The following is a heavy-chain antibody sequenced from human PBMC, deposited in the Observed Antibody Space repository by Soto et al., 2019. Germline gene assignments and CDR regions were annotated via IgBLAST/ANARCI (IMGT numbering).Heavy chain of an antibody. J-gene: IGHJ4*02. CDR1: GFTFDTYA. V-gene: IGHV3-23*01. CDR3: AKGSSGFRPYYFDY. D-gene: IGHD6-19*01. Sequence: GGSLRLSCAASGFTFDTYAMSWVRQAPGKGLEWVSAISGSGGSSYYADSVKGRFTISRDNSRTTLYLQMNSLRADDTALYYCAKGSSGFRPYYFDYWGQGSLVTVSS. CDR2: ISGSGGSS.